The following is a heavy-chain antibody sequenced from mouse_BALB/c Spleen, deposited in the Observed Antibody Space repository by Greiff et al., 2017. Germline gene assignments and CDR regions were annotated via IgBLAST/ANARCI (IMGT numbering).Heavy chain of an antibody. CDR2: ISSGSSTI. V-gene: IGHV5-17*02. J-gene: IGHJ1*01. Sequence: EVKLVESGGGLVQPGGSRKLSCAASGFTFSSFGMHWVRQAPEKGLEWVAYISSGSSTIYYADTVKGRFTISRDNPKNTLFLQMTSLRSEDTAMYYCARYGNDYWYFDVWGAGTTVTVSS. CDR1: GFTFSSFG. CDR3: ARYGNDYWYFDV. D-gene: IGHD2-1*01.